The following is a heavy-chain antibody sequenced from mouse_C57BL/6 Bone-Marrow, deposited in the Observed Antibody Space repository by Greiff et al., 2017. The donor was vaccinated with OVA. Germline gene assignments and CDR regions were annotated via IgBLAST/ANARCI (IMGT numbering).Heavy chain of an antibody. CDR2: IDPENGDT. CDR1: GFNIKDDY. Sequence: VQLQQSGAELVRPGASVKLSCTASGFNIKDDYMHWVKQRPEQGLEWIGWIDPENGDTEYASKFQGKATITADTSSNTAYLQLSSLTSEDTAVYYCTTWVITTGFDYWGQGTTLTVSS. V-gene: IGHV14-4*01. CDR3: TTWVITTGFDY. D-gene: IGHD1-1*01. J-gene: IGHJ2*01.